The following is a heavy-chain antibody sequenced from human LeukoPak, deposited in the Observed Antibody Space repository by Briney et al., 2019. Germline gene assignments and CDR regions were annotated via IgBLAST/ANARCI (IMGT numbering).Heavy chain of an antibody. CDR2: ITNGGGTT. CDR1: GFTFSSYW. Sequence: PGGSLRLSCAASGFTFSSYWMHWVRQAPGKGLEWVSAITNGGGTTYYADSVKGRFTISRDNSKNTLYLQMISLRAEDTAVYYCARDPPHVSWLFDYWGQGTLVTVSS. J-gene: IGHJ4*02. V-gene: IGHV3-23*01. CDR3: ARDPPHVSWLFDY. D-gene: IGHD3-16*01.